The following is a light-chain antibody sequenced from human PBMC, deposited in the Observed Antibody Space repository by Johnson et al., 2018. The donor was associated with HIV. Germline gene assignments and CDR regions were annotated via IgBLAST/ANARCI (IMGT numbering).Light chain of an antibody. CDR1: SSNIGNNY. CDR2: DNN. V-gene: IGLV1-51*01. CDR3: GTGDSSLSAGV. Sequence: QSLLTQSPSVSAAPGQKVTISCSGSSSNIGNNYVSWYQQLPGTAPKLLIYDNNKRPSGIPDRFSGSKSGTSATLGITGLQTGDEADYYCGTGDSSLSAGVFGTGTKVTVL. J-gene: IGLJ1*01.